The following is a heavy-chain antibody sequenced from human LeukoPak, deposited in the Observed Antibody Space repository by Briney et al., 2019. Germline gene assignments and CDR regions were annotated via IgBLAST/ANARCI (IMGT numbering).Heavy chain of an antibody. CDR2: VNHSGST. V-gene: IGHV4-34*01. Sequence: SETLSLTCAVYGGSFIDYYWSWIRQPPGKGLEWIGDVNHSGSTNYNPSLKSRVTISADTSKNQFSLKLNSVTAADTAVYYCARLSGGPISWGQGTLVSVSS. D-gene: IGHD2-15*01. CDR3: ARLSGGPIS. CDR1: GGSFIDYY. J-gene: IGHJ4*02.